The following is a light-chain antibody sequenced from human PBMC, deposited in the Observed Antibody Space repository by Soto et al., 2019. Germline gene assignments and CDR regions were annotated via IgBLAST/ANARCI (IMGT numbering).Light chain of an antibody. V-gene: IGKV3-15*01. J-gene: IGKJ4*01. CDR3: QQYNNWVT. Sequence: EIVMTQSPATLSVSPGERVTLSCRASQSVSSSLAWYQQKPGQAPRLLIYAASSRATGVPARFSGSGSGTEFTLTISSLQSKDFAVYYCQQYNNWVTFGGGTQVEIK. CDR1: QSVSSS. CDR2: AAS.